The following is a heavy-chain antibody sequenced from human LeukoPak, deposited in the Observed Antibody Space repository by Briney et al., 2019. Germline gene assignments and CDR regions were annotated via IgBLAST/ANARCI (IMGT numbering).Heavy chain of an antibody. CDR1: GFTFTSSA. J-gene: IGHJ4*02. V-gene: IGHV1-58*02. D-gene: IGHD3-22*01. Sequence: SVKVSCKASGFTFTSSAMQWVRQARGQRLEWIGWIVVGSGNTNYAQKFQERVTITRDMSTSTAYVELSSLRSEDTAVYYCAASSYDSSDFDYWGQGTLVTVSS. CDR3: AASSYDSSDFDY. CDR2: IVVGSGNT.